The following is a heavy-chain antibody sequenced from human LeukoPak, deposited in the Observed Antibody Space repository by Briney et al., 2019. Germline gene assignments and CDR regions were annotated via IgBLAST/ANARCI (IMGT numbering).Heavy chain of an antibody. D-gene: IGHD6-19*01. J-gene: IGHJ4*02. Sequence: GRSLRLSCADSGFTFSNYSMGWVRQAPGKGLESVSTIRDSGAYGFYADSVKGRFTISRDNSNNLVYLQMNNLRAEDTAEYYCAKRARYNSARATDFDSWGQGTQVTVSS. CDR1: GFTFSNYS. CDR3: AKRARYNSARATDFDS. CDR2: IRDSGAYG. V-gene: IGHV3-23*01.